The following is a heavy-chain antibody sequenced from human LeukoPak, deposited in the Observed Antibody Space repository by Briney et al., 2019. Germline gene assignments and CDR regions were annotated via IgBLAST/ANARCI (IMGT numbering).Heavy chain of an antibody. V-gene: IGHV4-61*02. CDR3: ASWYYDSSGYRFDY. CDR1: GGSISSGSYY. Sequence: ASQTLSLTCTVSGGSISSGSYYWSWIRQPAGKGLEWIGRIYTSGSTYYNPSLKSRVTMSVDTSKNQFSLRLSSVTAADTAVYYCASWYYDSSGYRFDYWGQGTLVTVSS. D-gene: IGHD3-22*01. CDR2: IYTSGST. J-gene: IGHJ4*02.